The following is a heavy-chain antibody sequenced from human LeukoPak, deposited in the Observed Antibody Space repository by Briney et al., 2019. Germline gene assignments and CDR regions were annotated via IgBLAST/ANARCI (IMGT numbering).Heavy chain of an antibody. CDR2: ITSSGSNK. D-gene: IGHD3-9*01. Sequence: GGSLRLSCAASGFTFSSYEMNWVRQAPGKGLEWVSYITSSGSNKYYADSVRGRFTISRDNAKNSLYLQMNSLRAEDTAVYYCARDILTGYYIPLYYFYYYMDVWGKGTTVTVSS. J-gene: IGHJ6*03. V-gene: IGHV3-48*03. CDR1: GFTFSSYE. CDR3: ARDILTGYYIPLYYFYYYMDV.